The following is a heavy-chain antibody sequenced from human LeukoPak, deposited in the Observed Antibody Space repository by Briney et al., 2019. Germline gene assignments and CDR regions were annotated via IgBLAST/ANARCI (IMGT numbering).Heavy chain of an antibody. D-gene: IGHD6-13*01. J-gene: IGHJ4*02. CDR3: AKAAAAPGFDF. Sequence: GGSLRLSCAASGFTSSSYALNWVRQAPGKGLEWVATVSGSGDRMYHADSVKGRFTISRDNSKNAIYLQMNSLRAEDTALYYCAKAAAAPGFDFWGQGTLVTVSS. V-gene: IGHV3-23*01. CDR2: VSGSGDRM. CDR1: GFTSSSYA.